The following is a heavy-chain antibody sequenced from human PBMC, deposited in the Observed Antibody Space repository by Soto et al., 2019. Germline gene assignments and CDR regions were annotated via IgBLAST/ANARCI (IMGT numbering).Heavy chain of an antibody. J-gene: IGHJ6*02. CDR3: ARRRVATGYYYYGMDV. Sequence: PGESLKISCKGSGYSFTNNWIGWVRQMPGKGLEWMGIIYPGDSDTRYSPSFQGHVTISADKSISTAYLQWSSLKASDTAMYYCARRRVATGYYYYGMDVWGQGTTVTVSS. D-gene: IGHD5-12*01. CDR2: IYPGDSDT. V-gene: IGHV5-51*01. CDR1: GYSFTNNW.